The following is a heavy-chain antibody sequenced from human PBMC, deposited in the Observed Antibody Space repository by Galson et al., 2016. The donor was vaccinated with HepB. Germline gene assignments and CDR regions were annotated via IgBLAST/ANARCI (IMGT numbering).Heavy chain of an antibody. D-gene: IGHD2/OR15-2a*01. CDR1: GFTFSTNW. CDR3: ARDSVFCNSFYCEGDAFDM. CDR2: IREDGSKK. Sequence: SLRLSCAGSGFTFSTNWMSWVRQAPGKGLEWVSNIREDGSKKYYVDSVKGRFTISRDNAKNSLYLQMNSLRAEDTAVYYCARDSVFCNSFYCEGDAFDMWGKGTMVTVS. V-gene: IGHV3-7*04. J-gene: IGHJ3*02.